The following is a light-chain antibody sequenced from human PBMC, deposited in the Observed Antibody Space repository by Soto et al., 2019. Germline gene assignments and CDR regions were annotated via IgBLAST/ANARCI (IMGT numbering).Light chain of an antibody. CDR3: QQRSNWIT. Sequence: DIQMTQSPPTLSASVGKRVTITCRASQSIGNWLAWYQQKPGKAPKILIYKATSLESGVPSRFSGSGSGTEFTLTISSLEPEDFAVYYCQQRSNWITFGQGTRLEIK. V-gene: IGKV1-5*03. CDR2: KAT. J-gene: IGKJ5*01. CDR1: QSIGNW.